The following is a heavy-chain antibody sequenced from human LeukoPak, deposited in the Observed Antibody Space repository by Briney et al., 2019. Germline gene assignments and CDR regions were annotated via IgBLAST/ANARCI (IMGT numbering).Heavy chain of an antibody. CDR3: ARGRDTAMVGRFDY. D-gene: IGHD5-18*01. CDR1: RYTFTSYD. Sequence: GASVKVSCKATRYTFTSYDINWVRQATGPGREWMGWMNPNSGNTGYAQKFQGRVTMTRNTSISIAYMELSSLRSEDTAVYYCARGRDTAMVGRFDYWGQGTLVTVSS. CDR2: MNPNSGNT. V-gene: IGHV1-8*01. J-gene: IGHJ4*02.